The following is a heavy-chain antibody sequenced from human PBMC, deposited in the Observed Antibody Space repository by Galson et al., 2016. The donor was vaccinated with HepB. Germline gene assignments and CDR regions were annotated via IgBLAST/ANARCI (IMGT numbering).Heavy chain of an antibody. D-gene: IGHD2/OR15-2a*01. CDR1: GYTFTTSG. Sequence: SVKVSCKASGYTFTTSGISWVRQAPGQGLEWMGWISTYSGNTKYAQKFQGGLTLTRDSSKTTAYMELRSLRFDDTALYYCARDVQYRFDSWGQGTLVTVSS. V-gene: IGHV1-18*01. J-gene: IGHJ4*02. CDR2: ISTYSGNT. CDR3: ARDVQYRFDS.